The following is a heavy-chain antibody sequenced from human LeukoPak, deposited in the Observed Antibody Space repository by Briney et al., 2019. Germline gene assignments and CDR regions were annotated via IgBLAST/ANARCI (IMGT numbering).Heavy chain of an antibody. J-gene: IGHJ4*02. Sequence: QTGGSLRLSCAASRFSFSTYWMSWVRQTPEKGLEFVANIDQGGSVRNYMDSPKGRCTISRDNAKKSLYLEINSLRADDTAVYYCARDPESSSFDLWGRGALVTVSS. CDR1: RFSFSTYW. D-gene: IGHD6-13*01. V-gene: IGHV3-7*01. CDR3: ARDPESSSFDL. CDR2: IDQGGSVR.